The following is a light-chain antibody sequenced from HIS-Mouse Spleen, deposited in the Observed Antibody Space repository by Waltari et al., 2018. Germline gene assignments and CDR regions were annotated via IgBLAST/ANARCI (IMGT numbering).Light chain of an antibody. Sequence: SYVLTQPPSVSVAPGKTASITCGGNNIGRQSVHWYQQKPGQAPVLVVYDDGDRRSGIPEGFSGSNSGNTATLTISRVEAGDEADYYCQVWDSSSDHVVFGGGTKLTVL. CDR3: QVWDSSSDHVV. V-gene: IGLV3-21*03. CDR2: DDG. J-gene: IGLJ2*01. CDR1: NIGRQS.